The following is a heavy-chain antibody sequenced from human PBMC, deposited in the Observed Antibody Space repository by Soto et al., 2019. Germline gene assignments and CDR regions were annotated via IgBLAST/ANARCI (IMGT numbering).Heavy chain of an antibody. CDR3: ARDYDDFWSGYYFPLDY. CDR1: GFTFSSYG. V-gene: IGHV3-33*08. CDR2: IWYDGSNK. J-gene: IGHJ4*02. Sequence: GVLLRLRKGAVGFTFSSYGMHWVRQDTGKGLEWVAVIWYDGSNKYYADSVKGRFTISRDNSKNTLYLQMNSLRAEDTAVYYCARDYDDFWSGYYFPLDYWGQGTLVTVSS. D-gene: IGHD3-3*01.